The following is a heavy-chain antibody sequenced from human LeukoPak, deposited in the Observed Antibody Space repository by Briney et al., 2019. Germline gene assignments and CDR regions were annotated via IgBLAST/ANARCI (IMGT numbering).Heavy chain of an antibody. D-gene: IGHD3-22*01. V-gene: IGHV3-73*01. J-gene: IGHJ4*02. CDR1: GFTFSGSA. CDR3: TRANDYDSSGYYYY. Sequence: GGSLRLSCAASGFTFSGSAMHWVRQASGKGLEWVGRIRSKANSYATAYAASVKGRFTISRDDSKNTAYLQMNSLKTEDTAVYYSTRANDYDSSGYYYYWGQGTLVTVSS. CDR2: IRSKANSYAT.